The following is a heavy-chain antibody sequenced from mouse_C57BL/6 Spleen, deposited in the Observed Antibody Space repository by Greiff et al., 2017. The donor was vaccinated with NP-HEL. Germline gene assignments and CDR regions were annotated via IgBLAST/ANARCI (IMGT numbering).Heavy chain of an antibody. CDR2: IYPGSGST. V-gene: IGHV1-55*01. CDR3: ARRPLYGSSFWYFDV. D-gene: IGHD1-1*01. Sequence: QVQLQQPGAELVKPGASVKMSCKASGYTFTSYWITWVKQRPGQGLEWIGDIYPGSGSTNYNEKFKSKATLTVDTSSSTAYMQLSSLTSEDSAVYYCARRPLYGSSFWYFDVWGTGTTVTVSS. CDR1: GYTFTSYW. J-gene: IGHJ1*03.